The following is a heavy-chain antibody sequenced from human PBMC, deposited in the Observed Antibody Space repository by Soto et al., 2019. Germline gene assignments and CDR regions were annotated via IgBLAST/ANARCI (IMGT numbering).Heavy chain of an antibody. V-gene: IGHV1-18*01. CDR3: AMVDVYVAPSPQDV. CDR2: IKTYNGNT. CDR1: GYTFTRYG. J-gene: IGHJ6*02. Sequence: QVQLVQSGAEVKNPGASVKVSCKASGYTFTRYGIGWARQAPGQGLEWMGWIKTYNGNTNYAQNVQGRVTLTTDTSTSTAYMELRSLRPNDTAIYYCAMVDVYVAPSPQDVWGQGTTVIVSS. D-gene: IGHD3-16*01.